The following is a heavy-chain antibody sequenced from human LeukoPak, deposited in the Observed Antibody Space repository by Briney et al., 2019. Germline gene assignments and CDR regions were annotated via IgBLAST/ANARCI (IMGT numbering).Heavy chain of an antibody. CDR2: IIPIFGTA. V-gene: IGHV1-69*05. D-gene: IGHD3-3*01. Sequence: GASVKVSCKASGGTFSSYAISWVRQAPGQGLEWMGRIIPIFGTANYAQKFQGRVTITTDESTSTAYMELSSLRSEATAVYYRARGPRYDFWSGYYWGYFDYWGQGTLVTVSS. CDR1: GGTFSSYA. J-gene: IGHJ4*02. CDR3: ARGPRYDFWSGYYWGYFDY.